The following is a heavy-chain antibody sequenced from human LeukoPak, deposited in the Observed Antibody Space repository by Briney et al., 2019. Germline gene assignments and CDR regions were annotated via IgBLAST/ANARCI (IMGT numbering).Heavy chain of an antibody. D-gene: IGHD1-1*01. V-gene: IGHV3-74*01. CDR2: INSDGSST. CDR1: GFTFSSYW. CDR3: AKEAHMLLWRGHAFDI. J-gene: IGHJ3*02. Sequence: GGSLRLSCAASGFTFSSYWMHWVRQAPGKGLVWVSRINSDGSSTSYADSVKGRFTISRDNSKNTLYLQMNSLGAEDTAVYYCAKEAHMLLWRGHAFDIWGQGTMVTVSS.